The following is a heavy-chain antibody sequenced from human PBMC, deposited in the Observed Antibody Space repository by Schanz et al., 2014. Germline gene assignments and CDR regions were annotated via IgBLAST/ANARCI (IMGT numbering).Heavy chain of an antibody. CDR3: GKSYDSNGYSGFDY. CDR1: GFTFSSYG. CDR2: IWYDGNNK. V-gene: IGHV3-30*02. J-gene: IGHJ4*02. Sequence: QVQLVESGGTLVKPGGSLRLSCAASGFTFSSYGMHWVRQAPGKGLEWVAVIWYDGNNKFYADAVKGRFTISRDNSKNTLYLQMNSLRTAANAVYFCGKSYDSNGYSGFDYWGQGTLVTVSS. D-gene: IGHD2-8*01.